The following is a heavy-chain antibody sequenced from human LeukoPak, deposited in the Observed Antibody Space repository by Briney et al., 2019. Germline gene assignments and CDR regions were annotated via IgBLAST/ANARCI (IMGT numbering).Heavy chain of an antibody. CDR2: IYTSGST. CDR1: GGSISSGSYN. CDR3: ARVVAYDFWSGYGDV. V-gene: IGHV4-61*02. D-gene: IGHD3-3*01. Sequence: SSETLSLTCTVSGGSISSGSYNWSWIPQPTGKGLVWIRRIYTSGSTNYNPSLKSRVTISVDTSQNQFPLKLSSVTAADTAVYYCARVVAYDFWSGYGDVWGKGTTVTVSS. J-gene: IGHJ6*04.